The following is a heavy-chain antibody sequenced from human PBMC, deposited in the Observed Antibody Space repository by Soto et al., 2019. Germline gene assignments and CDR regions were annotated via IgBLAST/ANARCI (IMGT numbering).Heavy chain of an antibody. CDR1: GFTFSSYG. D-gene: IGHD6-19*01. CDR2: ISYDGSNK. Sequence: QVQLVESGGGVVQPGRSLRLSCAASGFTFSSYGMHWVRQAPGKGLEWVAVISYDGSNKYYADSVKGRFTISRDNSKNTLYLQMNSLRAEDTAVYYCAKDHGSSGYSSGWYRYYYYYYGMDVWGQGTTVTVSS. J-gene: IGHJ6*02. CDR3: AKDHGSSGYSSGWYRYYYYYYGMDV. V-gene: IGHV3-30*18.